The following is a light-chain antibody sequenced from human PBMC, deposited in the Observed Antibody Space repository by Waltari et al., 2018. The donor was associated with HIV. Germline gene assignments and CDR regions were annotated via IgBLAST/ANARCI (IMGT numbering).Light chain of an antibody. CDR2: RND. CDR1: TSTIGSTD. Sequence: SVLTQPPSASGTPGQRVTIPCSGPTSTIGSTDAVLYQHLPGTAPKLLIHRNDRRPSGVPDRFSGSTSGNSASLAISGLRSEDEADYYCVAWDDGLRGVVFGGGTRVAVL. CDR3: VAWDDGLRGVV. V-gene: IGLV1-47*01. J-gene: IGLJ2*01.